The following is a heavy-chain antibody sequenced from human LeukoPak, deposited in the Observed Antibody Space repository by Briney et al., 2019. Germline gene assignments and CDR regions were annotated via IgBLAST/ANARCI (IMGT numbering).Heavy chain of an antibody. CDR3: AKRGNHNNGFGNWFET. J-gene: IGHJ5*02. CDR1: GVTFNHFD. D-gene: IGHD6-19*01. CDR2: MRFDRTEI. Sequence: PGGSLRLSCTVSGVTFNHFDMHWVRQAPGKGLEWVIYMRFDRTEIRYADSVRGRFTISRDDSRNIVYLQMSSLRAEDTAIYYCAKRGNHNNGFGNWFETWGQGTLVTVSS. V-gene: IGHV3-30*02.